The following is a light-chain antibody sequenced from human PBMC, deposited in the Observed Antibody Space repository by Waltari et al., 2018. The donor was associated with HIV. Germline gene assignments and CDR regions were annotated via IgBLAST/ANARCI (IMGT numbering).Light chain of an antibody. J-gene: IGLJ2*01. Sequence: SYVLTQSPSLSVAPGQSATPSCRNIGRTRVQRDRQKPGRAPLLVVLDDVDRSSGSPARFSGARSGERATLTIRGVEAGDEADYYCQVWDRSYKEAVFGGGT. CDR1: NIGRTR. CDR3: QVWDRSYKEAV. V-gene: IGLV3-21*02. CDR2: DDV.